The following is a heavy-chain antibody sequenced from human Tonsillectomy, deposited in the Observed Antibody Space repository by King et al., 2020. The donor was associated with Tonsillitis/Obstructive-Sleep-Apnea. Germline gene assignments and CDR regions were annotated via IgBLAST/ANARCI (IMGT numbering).Heavy chain of an antibody. CDR3: ARRREGTATPRSDWFDP. Sequence: QLVQSGAEVKKPGESLKISCKGSGYNFSSHCIGWVRQMPGKGLEGMGVIYPGDFDTRYRPSFQGPVIISADKSISTAYLQWSTLKASDTAMYYCARRREGTATPRSDWFDPWGQGTLVTVSS. CDR1: GYNFSSHC. CDR2: IYPGDFDT. V-gene: IGHV5-51*01. J-gene: IGHJ5*02. D-gene: IGHD2-21*02.